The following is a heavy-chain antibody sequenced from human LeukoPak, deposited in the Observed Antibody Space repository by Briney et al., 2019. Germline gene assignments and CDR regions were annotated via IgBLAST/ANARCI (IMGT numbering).Heavy chain of an antibody. CDR2: ISSNGGST. J-gene: IGHJ4*02. V-gene: IGHV3-64*01. Sequence: GGSLRLSCAASGFTLSSYAMHWVRQAPGKGLEYVSAISSNGGSTYYANSVKGRFTISRDNSKNTLYLQMGSLRAEDMAAYYCAGPSGSYYNSLDYWGQGTLVTVSS. CDR3: AGPSGSYYNSLDY. CDR1: GFTLSSYA. D-gene: IGHD3-10*01.